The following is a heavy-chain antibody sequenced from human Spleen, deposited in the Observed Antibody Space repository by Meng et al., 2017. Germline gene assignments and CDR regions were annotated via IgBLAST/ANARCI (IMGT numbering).Heavy chain of an antibody. CDR1: GGSFSSHY. CDR3: ARGAQDSSS. J-gene: IGHJ4*02. Sequence: QVQLQQWGAGLLKPSETLSLTCTVYGGSFSSHYWSWIRQPPGEGLEWIGEVYDGGYTKYNPALKSRVTISVDTSKNQFSLKLSSVTAADTAVYYCARGAQDSSSWGQGTLVTVSS. D-gene: IGHD6-13*01. V-gene: IGHV4-34*01. CDR2: VYDGGYT.